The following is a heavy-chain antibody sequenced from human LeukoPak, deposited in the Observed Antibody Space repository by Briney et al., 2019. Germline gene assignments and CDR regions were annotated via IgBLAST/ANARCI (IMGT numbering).Heavy chain of an antibody. V-gene: IGHV4-4*07. CDR3: ARLSLPIAAAGTTPLRYYYYYYMEV. Sequence: PSETLSLTCTVSGGSISSYYWSWIRQPAGKGLEWIGRIYTSGSTNYNPSLKSRVTISVDKSKNQFSLKLSSVTAADTAVYYCARLSLPIAAAGTTPLRYYYYYYMEVWGKGTTVTVSS. J-gene: IGHJ6*03. CDR2: IYTSGST. D-gene: IGHD6-13*01. CDR1: GGSISSYY.